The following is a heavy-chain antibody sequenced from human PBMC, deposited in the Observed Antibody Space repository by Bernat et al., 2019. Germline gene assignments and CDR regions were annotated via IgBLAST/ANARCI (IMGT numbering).Heavy chain of an antibody. D-gene: IGHD3-22*01. Sequence: QVQLVQSGAEVKKPGASVKVSCKASGYSFTNYGISWVRQAPGQGLEWMGWISAYNGNTNYAQRLQGGVTMTTDTSTTTAYMELRSLRSDDTAVYYCARRSYYDTSGYPVGFDYWGQGTLVTVSS. V-gene: IGHV1-18*04. CDR3: ARRSYYDTSGYPVGFDY. CDR2: ISAYNGNT. J-gene: IGHJ4*02. CDR1: GYSFTNYG.